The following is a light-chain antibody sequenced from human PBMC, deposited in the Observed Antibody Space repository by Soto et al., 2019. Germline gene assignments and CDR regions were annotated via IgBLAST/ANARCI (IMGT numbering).Light chain of an antibody. Sequence: EIVMTQSPATLSVSPGEVATLSCKASQNVYNNLAWYQQRPGQPPRLLIYDASTMATGISARFSGSGYGTEFTLTISSLQSEYFAVYFCQQCRNWPLTFGGGTKVEIK. CDR1: QNVYNN. V-gene: IGKV3-15*01. CDR3: QQCRNWPLT. CDR2: DAS. J-gene: IGKJ4*01.